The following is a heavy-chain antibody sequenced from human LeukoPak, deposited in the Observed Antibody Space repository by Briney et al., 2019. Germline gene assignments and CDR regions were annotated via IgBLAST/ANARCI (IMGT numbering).Heavy chain of an antibody. CDR3: ASDVWDIVVGKNWFDP. Sequence: PSETLSLTCTVSGGSISSGSYYWSWIRQPAGKGLEWIGRIYTSGSTNYNPSLKSRVTISVDTSKNQFSLKLSSVTAADTAVYYCASDVWDIVVGKNWFDPWGQGTLVTVSS. J-gene: IGHJ5*02. CDR1: GGSISSGSYY. CDR2: IYTSGST. D-gene: IGHD2-2*01. V-gene: IGHV4-61*02.